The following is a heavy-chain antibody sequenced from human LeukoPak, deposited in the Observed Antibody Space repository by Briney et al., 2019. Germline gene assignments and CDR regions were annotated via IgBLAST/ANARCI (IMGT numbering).Heavy chain of an antibody. CDR3: ATHLGSGYYSPFDY. D-gene: IGHD3-22*01. CDR1: GGTFSSYA. J-gene: IGHJ4*02. V-gene: IGHV1-69*13. Sequence: ASVKVSCKASGGTFSSYATSWVRQAPGQGLEWMGGIIPIFGTANYAQKFQGRVTITADESTSTAYMELSSLRSEDTAVYYCATHLGSGYYSPFDYWGQGTLVTVSS. CDR2: IIPIFGTA.